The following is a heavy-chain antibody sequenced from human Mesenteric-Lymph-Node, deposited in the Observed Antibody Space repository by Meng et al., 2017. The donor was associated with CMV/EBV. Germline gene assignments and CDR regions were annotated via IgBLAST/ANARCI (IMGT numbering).Heavy chain of an antibody. CDR3: ARMRGSGNYGNAFDV. D-gene: IGHD3-10*01. CDR1: GYTFSNYG. V-gene: IGHV1-18*01. J-gene: IGHJ3*01. CDR2: ISAYSVKT. Sequence: ASVKVSCKASGYTFSNYGLGWVRQAPGQGLEWMGWISAYSVKTNFAQNFRGRVTMTRDTSTRTAKMELMSLRSDDTAVYYCARMRGSGNYGNAFDVWGQGTVVTVSS.